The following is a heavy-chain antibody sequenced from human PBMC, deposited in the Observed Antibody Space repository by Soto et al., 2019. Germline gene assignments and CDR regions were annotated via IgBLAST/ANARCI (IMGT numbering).Heavy chain of an antibody. V-gene: IGHV3-7*01. CDR1: GFTFSSYW. Sequence: GGSXXLSCAASGFTFSSYWMSWVRQAPGKGLEWVANIKQDGSEKYYVDSVKGRFTISRDNAKNSLYLQMNSLRAEDTAVYYCVRYVENYDILTGYLDAFDIWGQGTMVTVSS. D-gene: IGHD3-9*01. J-gene: IGHJ3*02. CDR2: IKQDGSEK. CDR3: VRYVENYDILTGYLDAFDI.